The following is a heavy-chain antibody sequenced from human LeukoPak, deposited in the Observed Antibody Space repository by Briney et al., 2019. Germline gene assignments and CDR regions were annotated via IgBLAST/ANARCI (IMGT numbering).Heavy chain of an antibody. D-gene: IGHD6-19*01. J-gene: IGHJ4*02. CDR1: GGTFSSYA. CDR3: ARGSLRHSSGPNYYFDY. V-gene: IGHV1-69*13. CDR2: IIPIFGTA. Sequence: GASVKVSCKASGGTFSSYAISWVRQAPGQGLEWMGGIIPIFGTANYAQKFQGRVTITADESTSTAYMELNSLRSEDTAVYYCARGSLRHSSGPNYYFDYWGQGTLVTVSS.